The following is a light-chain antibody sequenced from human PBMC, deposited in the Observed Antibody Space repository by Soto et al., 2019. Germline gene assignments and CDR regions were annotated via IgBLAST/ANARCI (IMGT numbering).Light chain of an antibody. V-gene: IGKV3-11*01. CDR1: QNVNRY. J-gene: IGKJ4*01. CDR2: DAS. CDR3: QEHNS. Sequence: ETVLTQSPATLSLSPGERATLSCRASQNVNRYVAWSQQKPGQAPRLLIYDASTRAAGVPARFSGSGSGTDFSLSISSLVPEDFAVYYCQEHNSFGGGTKVEIK.